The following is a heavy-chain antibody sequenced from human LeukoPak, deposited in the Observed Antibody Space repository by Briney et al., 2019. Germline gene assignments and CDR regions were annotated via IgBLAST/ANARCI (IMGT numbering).Heavy chain of an antibody. D-gene: IGHD6-19*01. Sequence: SVKVSCKASGGTFSSYAISWVRQAPGQGLEWMGRIIPIFGTANYAQKFQGRVTITTDESTSTAYMELSSPRSEDTAVYYCARDDLLSGYSSGWYLNWGQGTLVTVSS. CDR2: IIPIFGTA. CDR1: GGTFSSYA. V-gene: IGHV1-69*05. CDR3: ARDDLLSGYSSGWYLN. J-gene: IGHJ4*02.